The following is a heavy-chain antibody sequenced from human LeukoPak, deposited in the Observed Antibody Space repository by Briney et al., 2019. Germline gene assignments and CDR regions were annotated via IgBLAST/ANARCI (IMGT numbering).Heavy chain of an antibody. CDR3: ATLHKTGANYYYYYGMDV. CDR2: MNPNSGNT. D-gene: IGHD7-27*01. Sequence: GESLKISCKGSGYTFTSYDINWVRQATGQGLEWMGWMNPNSGNTGYAQKFQGRVTMTRNTSISTAYMELSSLRSEDTAVYYCATLHKTGANYYYYYGMDVWGQGTTVTVSS. J-gene: IGHJ6*02. CDR1: GYTFTSYD. V-gene: IGHV1-8*01.